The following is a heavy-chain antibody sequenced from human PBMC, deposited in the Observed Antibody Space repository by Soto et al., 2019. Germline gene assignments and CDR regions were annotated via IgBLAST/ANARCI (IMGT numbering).Heavy chain of an antibody. CDR3: ASLRLSGYDLECFDY. Sequence: SETLSLTCTVSGGSISSGDYYWSWIRQPPGKGLEWIGYIYYSGSTYYNPSLKSRVTISVDTSKNQFSLKLSSVTAADTAVYYCASLRLSGYDLECFDYWGQGTLVTVSS. D-gene: IGHD5-12*01. J-gene: IGHJ4*02. CDR2: IYYSGST. CDR1: GGSISSGDYY. V-gene: IGHV4-30-4*01.